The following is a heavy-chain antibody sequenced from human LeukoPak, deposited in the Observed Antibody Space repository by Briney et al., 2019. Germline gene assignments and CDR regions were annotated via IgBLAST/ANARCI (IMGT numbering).Heavy chain of an antibody. V-gene: IGHV4-34*01. Sequence: PSGTLSLTCAVYGGSFSGYYWSWIRQPPGKGLEWIGEINHSGSTNYNPSLKSRVTISVDTSKDQFSLKLSSVTAADTAVYYCARPPLVRGARYYYYYMDVWGKGTTVTISS. CDR1: GGSFSGYY. D-gene: IGHD3-10*01. CDR3: ARPPLVRGARYYYYYMDV. CDR2: INHSGST. J-gene: IGHJ6*03.